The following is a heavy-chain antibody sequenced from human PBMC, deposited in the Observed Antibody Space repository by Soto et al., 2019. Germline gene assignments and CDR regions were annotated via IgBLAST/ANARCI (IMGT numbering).Heavy chain of an antibody. V-gene: IGHV3-11*06. CDR2: ISSSSTYT. D-gene: IGHD5-12*01. J-gene: IGHJ4*02. Sequence: GGSLRLSCAASGFTFSDYCMSWIRQAPGKGLKWVSYISSSSTYTNYADSVKGRFTISRDNAKNSLYLQMNSLRAEDTALYYCARDSHGYSGYDLYNYWGQGTLVTVSS. CDR3: ARDSHGYSGYDLYNY. CDR1: GFTFSDYC.